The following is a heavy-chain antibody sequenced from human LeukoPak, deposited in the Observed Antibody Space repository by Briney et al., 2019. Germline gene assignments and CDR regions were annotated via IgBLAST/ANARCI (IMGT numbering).Heavy chain of an antibody. CDR3: ATRWAGYNLDY. Sequence: GESLKISCKGSGYTFTNYWIGWVRQMPGKGLEWMGVIYPGDSDTKYSPSFQGQVTISADKSISTPYLQWTSLRASDTAMYYCATRWAGYNLDYWGQGTLVTVSS. CDR1: GYTFTNYW. D-gene: IGHD5-24*01. V-gene: IGHV5-51*01. J-gene: IGHJ4*02. CDR2: IYPGDSDT.